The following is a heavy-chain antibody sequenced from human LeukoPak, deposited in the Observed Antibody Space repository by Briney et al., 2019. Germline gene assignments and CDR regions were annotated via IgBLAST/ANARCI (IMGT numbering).Heavy chain of an antibody. J-gene: IGHJ1*01. CDR3: ARGLPKAVFGMVIED. V-gene: IGHV1-2*06. CDR2: INPNSGGT. CDR1: GYTITGYY. D-gene: IGHD3-3*01. Sequence: ASVKVSCKASGYTITGYYMHWVRQAPGQGLEWMGRINPNSGGTNSAQKFQGRITMTRDTSISTAYMELSSLMSEDTAVYYCARGLPKAVFGMVIEDWGQGTLVTVSS.